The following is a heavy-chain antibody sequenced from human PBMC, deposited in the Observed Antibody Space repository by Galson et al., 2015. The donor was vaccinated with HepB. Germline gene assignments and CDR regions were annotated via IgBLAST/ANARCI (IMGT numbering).Heavy chain of an antibody. V-gene: IGHV3-21*01. J-gene: IGHJ1*01. CDR2: ISSSSSYI. CDR3: ARDVRVRSQLLIC. Sequence: SLRLSCAASGFTFSSYSMNWVRQAPGKGLEWVSSISSSSSYIYYADSVKGRFTISRDNAKNSLYLQMNSLRAEDTAVYYCARDVRVRSQLLICWGQGTLVTVSS. CDR1: GFTFSSYS. D-gene: IGHD2-2*01.